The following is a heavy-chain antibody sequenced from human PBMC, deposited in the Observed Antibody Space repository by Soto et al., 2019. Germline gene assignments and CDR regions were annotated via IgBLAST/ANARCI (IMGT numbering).Heavy chain of an antibody. Sequence: EVQLLESGGGLVQPGGSLRLSCAASGFTFSSYAMSWVRQAPGKGLEWVSAISGSGGSTYYADSVKGRFTISRDNSKNTLYLQMNSLRAEDTAVYYCAKAPVSWLQLGWYYFDYWGQGTLVTVSS. J-gene: IGHJ4*02. V-gene: IGHV3-23*01. D-gene: IGHD2-21*01. CDR1: GFTFSSYA. CDR2: ISGSGGST. CDR3: AKAPVSWLQLGWYYFDY.